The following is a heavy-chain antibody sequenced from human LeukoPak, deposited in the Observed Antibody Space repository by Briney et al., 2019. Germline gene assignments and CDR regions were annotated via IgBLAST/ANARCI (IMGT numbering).Heavy chain of an antibody. Sequence: GGSLRLSCAASGFTFTTYTMNWVRQAPGKGLEWVSDISSSGSYIDYADSVKGRFTISRENAKNSLFLQMSSLRVEDTAVYYCARSLIAGGAFDIWGQGTMVTVSS. V-gene: IGHV3-21*01. CDR2: ISSSGSYI. CDR1: GFTFTTYT. D-gene: IGHD2-21*01. CDR3: ARSLIAGGAFDI. J-gene: IGHJ3*02.